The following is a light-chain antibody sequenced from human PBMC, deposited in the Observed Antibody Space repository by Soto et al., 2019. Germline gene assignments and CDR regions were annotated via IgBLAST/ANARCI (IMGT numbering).Light chain of an antibody. Sequence: EIVMTQSPATLSVSPGERVTLFCRASQSIYEKLAWYQQKPGQTPRLVIYDTSTRATGTPGSFSGSGSGTEFTLNISSLQSEDFAVYYCQQYNRWPLTFGGGTKVEIK. V-gene: IGKV3-15*01. CDR1: QSIYEK. J-gene: IGKJ4*01. CDR3: QQYNRWPLT. CDR2: DTS.